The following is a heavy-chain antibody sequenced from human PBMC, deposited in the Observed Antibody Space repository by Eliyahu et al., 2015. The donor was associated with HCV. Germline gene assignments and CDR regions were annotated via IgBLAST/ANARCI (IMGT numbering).Heavy chain of an antibody. V-gene: IGHV1-58*02. CDR1: GFPFSILX. J-gene: IGHJ5*02. Sequence: QMQLVQSGAEVKKPGTSVKVSCKASGFPFSILXMQWVRPARGQRLGWLGGILAGNGNXNYAQXFQERVTITRDMSTSTAYMELNSLTSEDTAVYYCATDPTTVTAAADPTTMTAPWGQGTLVTVSS. CDR3: ATDPTTVTAAADPTTMTAP. D-gene: IGHD4-17*01. CDR2: ILAGNGNX.